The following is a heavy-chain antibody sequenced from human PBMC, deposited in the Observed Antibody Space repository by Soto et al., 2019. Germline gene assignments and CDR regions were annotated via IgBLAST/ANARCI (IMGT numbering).Heavy chain of an antibody. J-gene: IGHJ4*02. V-gene: IGHV3-30-3*01. CDR1: GFTFSSYA. D-gene: IGHD6-13*01. Sequence: GGSLRLSCAASGFTFSSYAMHWVRQAPGKGLEWVAVISYDGSNKYYADSVKGRFTISRDNSKNTLYLQMNSLRAEDTAVYYCARDNSAAGKFDYWGQGTLVTVSS. CDR3: ARDNSAAGKFDY. CDR2: ISYDGSNK.